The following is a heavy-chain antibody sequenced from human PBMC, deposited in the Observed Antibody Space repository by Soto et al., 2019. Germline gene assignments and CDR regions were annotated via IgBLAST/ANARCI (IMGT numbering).Heavy chain of an antibody. Sequence: SVKVSCKASGGTFSSYAISWVRQAPGQGLEWMGGIIPIFGTANYAQKFQGRVTITADESTSTAYMELSSLRSEGTAVYYCARVYDSSGYYFAYWGQGTLVTVSS. CDR1: GGTFSSYA. CDR2: IIPIFGTA. V-gene: IGHV1-69*13. D-gene: IGHD3-22*01. J-gene: IGHJ4*02. CDR3: ARVYDSSGYYFAY.